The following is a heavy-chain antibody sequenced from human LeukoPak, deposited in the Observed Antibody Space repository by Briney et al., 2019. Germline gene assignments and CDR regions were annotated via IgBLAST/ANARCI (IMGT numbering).Heavy chain of an antibody. CDR2: IKEDGSES. Sequence: PGGSLRLSCAVSGFTFSSDWMTWVRQAPGKGLEWVANIKEDGSESYYVDSVKGRFTNSRDNTKNSLYLQMNSLRAEDTAVYYCARFPRDPWRFDYWGQGTLVTVSS. J-gene: IGHJ4*02. D-gene: IGHD5-12*01. V-gene: IGHV3-7*03. CDR3: ARFPRDPWRFDY. CDR1: GFTFSSDW.